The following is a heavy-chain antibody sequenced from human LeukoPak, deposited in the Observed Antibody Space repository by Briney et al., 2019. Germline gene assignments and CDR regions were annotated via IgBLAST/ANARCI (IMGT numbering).Heavy chain of an antibody. CDR1: GGSFSGYY. V-gene: IGHV4-34*01. J-gene: IGHJ4*02. CDR2: INHSGST. CDR3: ASGRSVAGIGY. D-gene: IGHD6-19*01. Sequence: PSETLSLTCAVYGGSFSGYYWSWIRQPPGKGLEWIGEINHSGSTNYNPSLKSRVTISADTSKDQFSLKLSSVTAADTAVYYCASGRSVAGIGYWGQGTLVTVSS.